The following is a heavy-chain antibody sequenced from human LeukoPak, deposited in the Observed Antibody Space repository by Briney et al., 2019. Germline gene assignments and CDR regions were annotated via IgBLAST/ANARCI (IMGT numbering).Heavy chain of an antibody. D-gene: IGHD2-15*01. CDR3: ARMVAATRCFDY. CDR1: GGSISSGGYY. CDR2: IYYSGST. Sequence: SETLSLTCTVSGGSISSGGYYWSWIRQHPGKGLEWIGYIYYSGSTYYNPSLKGRVTISVDTSKNQFSLKLSSVTAADTAVYYCARMVAATRCFDYWGQGTLVTVSS. J-gene: IGHJ4*02. V-gene: IGHV4-31*03.